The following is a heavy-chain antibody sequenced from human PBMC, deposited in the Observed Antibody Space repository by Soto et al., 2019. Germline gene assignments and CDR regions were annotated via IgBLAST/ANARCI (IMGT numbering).Heavy chain of an antibody. D-gene: IGHD4-17*01. J-gene: IGHJ4*02. CDR2: ISSSGSTI. V-gene: IGHV3-48*03. CDR1: GFTFSSYE. CDR3: ARDDYGGTAFDY. Sequence: ESGGGLVQPGGSLRLSCAASGFTFSSYEMNWVRQAPGKGLEWVSYISSSGSTIYYADSVKGRFTISRDNAKNSLYLQMNSLRAEDTAVYYCARDDYGGTAFDYWGQGTLVTVSS.